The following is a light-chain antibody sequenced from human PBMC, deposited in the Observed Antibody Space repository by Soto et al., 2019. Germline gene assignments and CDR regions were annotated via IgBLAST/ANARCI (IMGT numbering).Light chain of an antibody. CDR3: QQYDNLQLT. CDR2: DAS. CDR1: QDISNY. V-gene: IGKV1-33*01. J-gene: IGKJ4*01. Sequence: DIQMTQSPSSLSASVGDRVTITCQASQDISNYLNWYQQKPGKAPKLLIYDASNLETGVPSRFSGSGTGTDFTFTNSSLQTEDIATYYRQQYDNLQLTCGGGTKVEIK.